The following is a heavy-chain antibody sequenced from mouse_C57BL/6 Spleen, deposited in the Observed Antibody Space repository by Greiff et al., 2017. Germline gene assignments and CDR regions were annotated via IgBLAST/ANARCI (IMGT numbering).Heavy chain of an antibody. D-gene: IGHD2-4*01. V-gene: IGHV5-6*02. CDR2: ISSGGSYT. CDR1: GFTFSSYG. Sequence: DVMLVESGGDLVKPGGSLKLSCAASGFTFSSYGMSWVRQTPDKRLEWVATISSGGSYTYYPDSVKGRFTISRDNAKNTLYLQMSSLKSEDTAMYYCAGRIYYDYDGPAYWGQGTLVTVSA. CDR3: AGRIYYDYDGPAY. J-gene: IGHJ3*01.